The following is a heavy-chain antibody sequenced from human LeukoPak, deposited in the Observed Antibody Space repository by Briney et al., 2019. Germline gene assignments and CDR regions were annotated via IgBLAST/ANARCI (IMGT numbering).Heavy chain of an antibody. CDR2: INHGGST. CDR3: ARGLYYYDSSGYYYFDY. J-gene: IGHJ4*02. CDR1: GGSFSGYY. Sequence: SETLSLTCAVYGGSFSGYYWSWIRQPPGKGLEWIGEINHGGSTNYNPSLKSRVTISVDTSKNQFSLKLSSVTAADTAVYYCARGLYYYDSSGYYYFDYWGQGTLVTVSS. V-gene: IGHV4-34*01. D-gene: IGHD3-22*01.